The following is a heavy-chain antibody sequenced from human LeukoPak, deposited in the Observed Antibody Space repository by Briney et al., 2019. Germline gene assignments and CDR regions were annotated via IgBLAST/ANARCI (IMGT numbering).Heavy chain of an antibody. CDR2: IYTSGST. Sequence: PSETLSLTCTVSGGSISSGSYYWSWIRQPAGKGLEWIGRIYTSGSTNYNPALKSRVTIALDTSKLQFSLKLSSVTAADTAVYYCERHKIVVVPAAFDIWGPGTMVTVSS. J-gene: IGHJ3*02. CDR3: ERHKIVVVPAAFDI. D-gene: IGHD2-2*01. V-gene: IGHV4-61*02. CDR1: GGSISSGSYY.